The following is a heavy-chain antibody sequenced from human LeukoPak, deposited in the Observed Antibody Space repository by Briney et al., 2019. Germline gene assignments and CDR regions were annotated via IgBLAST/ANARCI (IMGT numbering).Heavy chain of an antibody. CDR1: GGSFSGYY. Sequence: PSETLSLTCAVYGGSFSGYYWSWIRQPPGKGLEWIGEINHSGSTNYNPSLKSRVTISVDTSKNQLSLKLSSVTAADTAIYYCASLNYHGSGSPFDYWGQGMLVTVSS. D-gene: IGHD3-10*01. CDR2: INHSGST. J-gene: IGHJ4*02. CDR3: ASLNYHGSGSPFDY. V-gene: IGHV4-34*01.